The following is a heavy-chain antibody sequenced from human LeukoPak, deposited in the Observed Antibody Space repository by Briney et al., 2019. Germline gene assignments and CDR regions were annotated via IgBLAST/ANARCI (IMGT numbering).Heavy chain of an antibody. J-gene: IGHJ4*02. V-gene: IGHV3-33*01. CDR1: GFTFSSYG. Sequence: GRSLRLSCAASGFTFSSYGMHWVRQAPAKGLEWVAVIWYDGSKKYYADSVKGRFTISRDNSKNTLYLQMNSLRAEDTAVYYCARGFSSSWYAVGYWGQGTLVTVSS. CDR3: ARGFSSSWYAVGY. CDR2: IWYDGSKK. D-gene: IGHD6-13*01.